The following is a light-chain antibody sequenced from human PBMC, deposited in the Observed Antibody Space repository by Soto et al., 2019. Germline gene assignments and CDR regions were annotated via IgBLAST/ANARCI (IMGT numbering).Light chain of an antibody. V-gene: IGKV1-5*01. CDR1: QSISSW. CDR2: HAS. Sequence: DIQMTQSPSTLSASVGDRVTITCRASQSISSWLAWYQQKPGKAPKLLIYHASSLESGVPSRFSGSGSGTEFTLTISSLQPDDFATYYCQHYSGYSRTFGQGTKVDIK. J-gene: IGKJ1*01. CDR3: QHYSGYSRT.